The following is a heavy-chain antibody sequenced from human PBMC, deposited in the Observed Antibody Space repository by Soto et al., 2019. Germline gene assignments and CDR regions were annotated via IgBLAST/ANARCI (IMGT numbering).Heavy chain of an antibody. CDR1: GFTFSSFW. V-gene: IGHV3-74*01. CDR3: ARGGVGSFDY. Sequence: PGGSLRLSCAASGFTFSSFWMHWVRQAPGKGLVWISHVTKDGNSISYADSVKGRFTISRDNARNTVYLQMDGLRDEDTAVYYCARGGVGSFDYWGQGSLVTVS. D-gene: IGHD2-2*03. J-gene: IGHJ4*02. CDR2: VTKDGNSI.